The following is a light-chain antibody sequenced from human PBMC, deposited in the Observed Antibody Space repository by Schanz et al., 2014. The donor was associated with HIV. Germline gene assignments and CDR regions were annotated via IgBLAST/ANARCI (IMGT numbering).Light chain of an antibody. CDR2: ANT. CDR1: SSNIGAGYD. J-gene: IGLJ2*01. Sequence: QSVLTQPPSVSGAPGQRVSISCTGSSSNIGAGYDVHWYQQLPGTAPKLLIYANTNRPSGVPDRFSGSKSGTSASLAISGLQSEDGGDYYCAAWDDSLNAVLFGGGTKLTVL. CDR3: AAWDDSLNAVL. V-gene: IGLV1-40*01.